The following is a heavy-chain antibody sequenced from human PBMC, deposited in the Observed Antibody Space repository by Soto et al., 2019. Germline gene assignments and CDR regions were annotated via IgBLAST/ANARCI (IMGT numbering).Heavy chain of an antibody. J-gene: IGHJ4*02. V-gene: IGHV3-33*01. CDR1: GFNFSSYV. Sequence: QVQLVESGGGVVQPGRSLRLSCAASGFNFSSYVMHWVRQAPGKGLEWVAVIWYDGGNKYYADSVKGRFTISRDNSKNTLYLQMNSLRAEDTAVYYCARDGQLLPLDGLRSSYYFDYCGQGTLVTVSS. CDR3: ARDGQLLPLDGLRSSYYFDY. CDR2: IWYDGGNK. D-gene: IGHD6-19*01.